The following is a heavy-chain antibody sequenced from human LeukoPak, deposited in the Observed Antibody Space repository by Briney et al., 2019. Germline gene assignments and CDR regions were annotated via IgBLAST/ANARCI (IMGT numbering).Heavy chain of an antibody. V-gene: IGHV1-69*06. J-gene: IGHJ6*03. CDR3: ARVVGLTGYSSSWYSGYYYYMDV. D-gene: IGHD6-13*01. CDR2: IIPIFGTT. CDR1: GGTFSSYA. Sequence: GASVKVSCKASGGTFSSYAISWVRQAPGQGLEWMGGIIPIFGTTNYAQKFQDRVTITADKSTSTAYMELSSLRSGDTAVYYCARVVGLTGYSSSWYSGYYYYMDVWGKGTTVTVS.